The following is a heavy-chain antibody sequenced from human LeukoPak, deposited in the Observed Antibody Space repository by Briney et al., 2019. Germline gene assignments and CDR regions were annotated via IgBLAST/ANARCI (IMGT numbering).Heavy chain of an antibody. CDR2: INTDGTDT. D-gene: IGHD1-14*01. Sequence: GGSLRLSCVASGFSFSKSWMHWVRQAPGKGLLWVSRINTDGTDTKYADSVEGRFTISRDNAKNTLYLQMHTLSAEDTAVYYCARDQTQAGPTTVDYWGQGTLVTVSS. CDR3: ARDQTQAGPTTVDY. J-gene: IGHJ4*02. CDR1: GFSFSKSW. V-gene: IGHV3-74*03.